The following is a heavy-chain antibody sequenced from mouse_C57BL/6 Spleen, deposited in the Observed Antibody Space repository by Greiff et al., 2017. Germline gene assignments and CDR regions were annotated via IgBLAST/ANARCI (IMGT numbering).Heavy chain of an antibody. D-gene: IGHD1-3*01. CDR3: ARYNRNAMDY. CDR2: INPNNGGT. CDR1: GYTFTDYN. J-gene: IGHJ4*01. V-gene: IGHV1-22*01. Sequence: EVQLQESGPELVKPGASVKMSCKASGYTFTDYNLHWVQQSHGKSLEWIGYINPNNGGTSYNQKFKGKATLTVNKSYSTAYMELRRLTSEDSAVYYCARYNRNAMDYWGQGTSVTVSS.